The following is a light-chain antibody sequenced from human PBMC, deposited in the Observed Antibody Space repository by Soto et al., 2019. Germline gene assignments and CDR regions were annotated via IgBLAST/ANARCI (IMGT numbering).Light chain of an antibody. J-gene: IGKJ5*01. CDR2: EAS. V-gene: IGKV3-11*01. CDR3: QQRSDWPIT. Sequence: EIVLTQSPDTLSLSPGERATLSGRGSQSVRSHSVWYQQKPGQAPRLLIYEASNRATGIPARFSGSGSGTDFTLTISSLEPEDFAVYYCQQRSDWPITFGQGTRLEIK. CDR1: QSVRSH.